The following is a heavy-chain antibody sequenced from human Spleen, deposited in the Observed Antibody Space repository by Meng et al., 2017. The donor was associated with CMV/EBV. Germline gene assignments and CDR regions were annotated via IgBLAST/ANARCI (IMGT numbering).Heavy chain of an antibody. V-gene: IGHV5-51*01. Sequence: KVSCKSSGFTFGNYWIAWVRQMPGKGLEWMGIIYPGDSDTRYSPSFQGQVTISADKSISTAYLQWSSLKASDSAMYFCARPLYNWNYLGAFDIWGHGTMVTVSS. J-gene: IGHJ3*02. CDR2: IYPGDSDT. D-gene: IGHD1-7*01. CDR1: GFTFGNYW. CDR3: ARPLYNWNYLGAFDI.